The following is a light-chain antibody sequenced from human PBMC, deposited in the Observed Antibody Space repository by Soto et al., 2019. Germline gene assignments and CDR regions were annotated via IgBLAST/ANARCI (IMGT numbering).Light chain of an antibody. Sequence: PSSLSASVGDRVTITCRASQSIRNNLNWYQQKPGKAPKLLIYAASNLQSGVPSRFSGSGSGTDFTLTISSLQPEDFATYYCQQTYSTFGQGTKVDIK. V-gene: IGKV1-39*01. CDR2: AAS. CDR3: QQTYST. J-gene: IGKJ1*01. CDR1: QSIRNN.